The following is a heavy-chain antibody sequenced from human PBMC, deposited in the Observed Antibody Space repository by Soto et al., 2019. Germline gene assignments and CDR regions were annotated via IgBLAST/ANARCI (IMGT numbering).Heavy chain of an antibody. CDR1: GYTFTSYD. J-gene: IGHJ4*02. CDR2: MNPNSGNT. D-gene: IGHD6-19*01. CDR3: ARGWATGYSSGYHY. V-gene: IGHV1-8*01. Sequence: QVQLVQSGAEVKKPGASVKVSCKASGYTFTSYDINWVRQATGQGLEWMGWMNPNSGNTGYAQKFQGRVTMTRNTSISTAYTELSSLRSEDTAVYYCARGWATGYSSGYHYWGQGPLVSVSS.